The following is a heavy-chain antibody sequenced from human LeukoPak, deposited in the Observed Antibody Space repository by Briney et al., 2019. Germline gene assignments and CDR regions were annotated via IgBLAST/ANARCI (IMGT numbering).Heavy chain of an antibody. CDR2: INTDGSSI. D-gene: IGHD3/OR15-3a*01. Sequence: GGSLRLSCVASGFTFSTYWMHWVRQAPGKGLVWVSRINTDGSSISYADSVKGRFTISRDNAKNTLYLQMNSLRAEDTAVYYCARADFWTGYYGYWGQGILVIVSS. V-gene: IGHV3-74*01. J-gene: IGHJ4*02. CDR3: ARADFWTGYYGY. CDR1: GFTFSTYW.